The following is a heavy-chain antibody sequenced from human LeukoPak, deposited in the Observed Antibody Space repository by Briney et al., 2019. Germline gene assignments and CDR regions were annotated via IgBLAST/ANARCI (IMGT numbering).Heavy chain of an antibody. Sequence: GASVKVSCKASGYTFTGYYMHWVRQAPGQGLEWMGWINPNSGGTNYAQKFQGRVTMTRDTSISTAYMELSRLRSDDTAVYYCARDASYYDSSGYWYWGRGTLVTVSS. J-gene: IGHJ4*02. V-gene: IGHV1-2*02. D-gene: IGHD3-22*01. CDR1: GYTFTGYY. CDR3: ARDASYYDSSGYWY. CDR2: INPNSGGT.